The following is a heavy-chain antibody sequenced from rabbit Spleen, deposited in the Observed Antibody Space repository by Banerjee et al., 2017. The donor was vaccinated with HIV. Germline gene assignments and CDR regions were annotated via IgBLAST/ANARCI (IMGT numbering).Heavy chain of an antibody. CDR3: ARARDTYDDIGDYARLDL. CDR1: GVSFSGNSY. Sequence: QSLEESGGDLVKPGASLTLTCTASGVSFSGNSYMCWVRQAPGKGLEWIACIDTGSSGFTYFASWAKGRFTISKTSSTTVTLQMTSLTVADTATYFCARARDTYDDIGDYARLDLWGPGTLVTVS. D-gene: IGHD2-1*01. J-gene: IGHJ6*01. CDR2: IDTGSSGFT. V-gene: IGHV1S40*01.